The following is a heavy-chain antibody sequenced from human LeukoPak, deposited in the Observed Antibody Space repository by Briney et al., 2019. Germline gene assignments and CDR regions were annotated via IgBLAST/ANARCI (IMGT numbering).Heavy chain of an antibody. V-gene: IGHV4-61*01. D-gene: IGHD5-18*01. CDR1: GGSVSSGSYY. Sequence: SETLSLTCTVSGGSVSSGSYYWSWIRQPPGKGLEWIGYIYYSASTNYNPSLKSRVTISVDTSNNQFSLKLSSVTATDTAVYYCARGSRGYSYGWGQGTLVTVSS. CDR2: IYYSAST. J-gene: IGHJ4*02. CDR3: ARGSRGYSYG.